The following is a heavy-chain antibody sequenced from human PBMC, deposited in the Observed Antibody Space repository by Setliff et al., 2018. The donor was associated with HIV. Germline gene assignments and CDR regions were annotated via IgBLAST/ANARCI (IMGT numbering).Heavy chain of an antibody. J-gene: IGHJ2*01. CDR3: ARERATGKPPLLNWYFDL. Sequence: ASVKVSCKASGYTFTNYAIHWVRQAPGQRLEWMGWINADNGNTRYSQKFQGRVTITRDTSASTAYMELSSLTSQDTAVYYCARERATGKPPLLNWYFDLWGRGTLVTVSS. CDR1: GYTFTNYA. CDR2: INADNGNT. D-gene: IGHD1-1*01. V-gene: IGHV1-3*01.